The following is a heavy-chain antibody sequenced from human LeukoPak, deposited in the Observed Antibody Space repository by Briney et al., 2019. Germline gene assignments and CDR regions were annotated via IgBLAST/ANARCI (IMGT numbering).Heavy chain of an antibody. J-gene: IGHJ4*02. CDR1: GGSFSGYY. CDR3: ARFKSSGWYYFDY. Sequence: SETLPLTCAVYGGSFSGYYWSWIRQPPGKGLEWIGNIYSSGSANYNPSLKSRVTMSVDTSDNQFSLKLSSVTAADSAVYYCARFKSSGWYYFDYWGQGTLVTVSS. V-gene: IGHV4-59*10. CDR2: IYSSGSA. D-gene: IGHD6-19*01.